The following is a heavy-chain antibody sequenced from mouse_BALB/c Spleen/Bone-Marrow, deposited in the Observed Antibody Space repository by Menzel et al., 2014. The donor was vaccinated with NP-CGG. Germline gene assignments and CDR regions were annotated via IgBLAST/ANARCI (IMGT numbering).Heavy chain of an antibody. CDR1: GFTFSNYG. V-gene: IGHV5-9-2*01. J-gene: IGHJ3*01. CDR2: ISGGGSYT. Sequence: EVNVVESGGGLVKSGGSLKLSCAASGFTFSNYGMSWVRQTPEKRLEWVATISGGGSYTFYSDSVKGRFTISRDNAKNNLYPQLSSLRSEDTALYYCARHAYYDQTEVSFVYWGQGTLVTVSA. D-gene: IGHD2-4*01. CDR3: ARHAYYDQTEVSFVY.